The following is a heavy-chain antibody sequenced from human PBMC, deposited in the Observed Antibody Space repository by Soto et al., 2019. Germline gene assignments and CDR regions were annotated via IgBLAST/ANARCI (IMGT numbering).Heavy chain of an antibody. CDR1: GFTFDGYA. J-gene: IGHJ5*02. V-gene: IGHV3-9*01. D-gene: IGHD3-9*01. CDR3: AKGASLRYFDWLLNWFDP. Sequence: GGSLRLSCAASGFTFDGYAMHWVRQAPGKGLEWVSGINWNSGSIGYADSVRGRFTLSRDNADNSLYLQMNSLRAEDTALYYWAKGASLRYFDWLLNWFDPWGQGTLVTVSS. CDR2: INWNSGSI.